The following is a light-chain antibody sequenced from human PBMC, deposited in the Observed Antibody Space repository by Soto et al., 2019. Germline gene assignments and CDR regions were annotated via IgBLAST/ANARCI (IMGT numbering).Light chain of an antibody. CDR2: WAS. Sequence: DIVMTQSPDSLAVSLGERATINCKSSQSVLYSSNNKNYLAWYQQRPGQPPKLLIYWASTRESGVPDRFSGSGSGIEFTLTITSLQAEDVAVYYCQQYYSTPPTFGQGTKLEIK. V-gene: IGKV4-1*01. CDR3: QQYYSTPPT. CDR1: QSVLYSSNNKNY. J-gene: IGKJ2*01.